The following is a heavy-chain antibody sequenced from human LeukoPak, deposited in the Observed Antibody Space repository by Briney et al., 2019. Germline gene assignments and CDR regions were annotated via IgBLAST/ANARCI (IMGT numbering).Heavy chain of an antibody. J-gene: IGHJ4*02. CDR3: AREEIQQWPSDY. CDR2: TYHSGST. V-gene: IGHV4-34*01. Sequence: SETLSLTCAVYGGSFSGYYWSWIRQPPGKGLEWIGTTYHSGSTYYNPSLKSRVTISVDTSKNQFSLKLSSVSAADTAVYYCAREEIQQWPSDYWGQGILVTVSS. D-gene: IGHD6-19*01. CDR1: GGSFSGYY.